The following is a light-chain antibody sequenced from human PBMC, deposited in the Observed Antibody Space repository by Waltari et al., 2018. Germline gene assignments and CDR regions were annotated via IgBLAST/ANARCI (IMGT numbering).Light chain of an antibody. CDR2: ADN. CDR1: SGSIASNY. CDR3: QSYDSSSCV. Sequence: NFMLTQPHSVSESPGKTVTISCTGSSGSIASNYVQWYQQRPGSAPTTVIYADNQRPYGGPDRFSGSIDSSSNSASLTIAGLKTEDEADYYCQSYDSSSCVFGGGTKLTVL. J-gene: IGLJ3*02. V-gene: IGLV6-57*02.